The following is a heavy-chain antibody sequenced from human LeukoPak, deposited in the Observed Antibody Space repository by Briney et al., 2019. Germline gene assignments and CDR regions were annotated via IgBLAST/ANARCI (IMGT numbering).Heavy chain of an antibody. CDR3: ARGEWLVSPWSDP. Sequence: SETLSLTCTVSGGSISSYYWSWIRQPPGKGLEWIGYIYYSGSTNYNPSLKSRVTISVDTSKNQFSLKLSSVTAADTAVYYCARGEWLVSPWSDPWGQGTLVTVSS. J-gene: IGHJ5*02. V-gene: IGHV4-59*08. CDR1: GGSISSYY. CDR2: IYYSGST. D-gene: IGHD6-19*01.